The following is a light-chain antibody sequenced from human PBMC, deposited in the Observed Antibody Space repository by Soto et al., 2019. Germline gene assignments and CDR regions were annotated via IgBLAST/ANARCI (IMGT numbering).Light chain of an antibody. J-gene: IGKJ1*01. CDR1: QYISRH. CDR3: QQSYIPSWT. CDR2: AAS. Sequence: DLQMTQSPSSLSASVGDRVTITCRASQYISRHLNWYQQKAGRAPKLLIYAASSLQSGVPSRFSGRGSGTEFTLSISILQPEDFATYFCQQSYIPSWTFGQGTKVEIK. V-gene: IGKV1-39*01.